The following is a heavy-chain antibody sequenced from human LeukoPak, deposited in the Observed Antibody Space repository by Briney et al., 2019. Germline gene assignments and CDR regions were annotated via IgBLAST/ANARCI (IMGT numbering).Heavy chain of an antibody. V-gene: IGHV3-30*18. Sequence: PGGSLRLSCAASGFTFSSYAMHWVRQAPGKGLEWVAVISYDGSNKYYADSVKGRFTISRDNSKNTLYLQMNSLRAEDTAVYYCANMLRYSSGWLPFDYWGQGTLVTVSS. CDR1: GFTFSSYA. CDR3: ANMLRYSSGWLPFDY. D-gene: IGHD6-19*01. CDR2: ISYDGSNK. J-gene: IGHJ4*02.